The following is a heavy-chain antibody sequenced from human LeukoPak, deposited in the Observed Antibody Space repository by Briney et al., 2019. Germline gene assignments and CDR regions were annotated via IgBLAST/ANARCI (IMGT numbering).Heavy chain of an antibody. CDR3: AREFRSGYNSRWFDY. D-gene: IGHD6-19*01. CDR1: GIILSSYW. Sequence: GGSLGLSCAASGIILSSYWMSWVRQAPGKGLEWVANIKQDGSEKWYVDSVKGRFTISRDNAKNSLYLQMNSLRVEDTAVYYCAREFRSGYNSRWFDYWGQGTLVTVSS. V-gene: IGHV3-7*01. J-gene: IGHJ5*01. CDR2: IKQDGSEK.